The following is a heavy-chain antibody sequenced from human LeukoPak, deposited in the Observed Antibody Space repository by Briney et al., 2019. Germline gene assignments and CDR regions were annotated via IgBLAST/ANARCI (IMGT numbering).Heavy chain of an antibody. D-gene: IGHD6-13*01. J-gene: IGHJ4*02. Sequence: SDTLSLTCAVSGGSISSSNWWSWVRQPPGKGLEWIGIIYHSASPNYNPSLKSRVTISVDKSKNQFSLKLSSVTAADTAVYYCARSSSSWSFDYWGQGTLVTVSS. V-gene: IGHV4-4*02. CDR1: GGSISSSNW. CDR2: IYHSASP. CDR3: ARSSSSWSFDY.